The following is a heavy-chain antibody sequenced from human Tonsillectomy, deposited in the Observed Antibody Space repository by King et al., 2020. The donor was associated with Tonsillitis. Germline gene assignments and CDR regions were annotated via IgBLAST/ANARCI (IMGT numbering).Heavy chain of an antibody. CDR1: GFTLSSYA. CDR2: ISYDGSNK. CDR3: ARDWSSSWFDHYFDY. Sequence: VQLVESGGGVVQPGRSLRLSCAASGFTLSSYAMHWVRQAPGKGLEWGAVISYDGSNKYYADSVKGRFTISRDNSKNTLYVQMNSLRAEDTAVYYCARDWSSSWFDHYFDYWGQGTLVTVSA. J-gene: IGHJ4*02. D-gene: IGHD6-13*01. V-gene: IGHV3-30-3*01.